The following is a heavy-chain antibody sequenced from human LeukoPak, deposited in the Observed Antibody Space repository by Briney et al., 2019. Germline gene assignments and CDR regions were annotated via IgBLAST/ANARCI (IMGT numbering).Heavy chain of an antibody. Sequence: SETLSLTCTVSGGSISSGSYYWSWIRQPAGKGLEWIGRIYTSGSTNYNPSLKSRVTISVDTSKNQFSLKLSSVTAADTAVYYCARADAVAGTILWGQGTLVTVSS. CDR2: IYTSGST. CDR3: ARADAVAGTIL. D-gene: IGHD6-19*01. V-gene: IGHV4-61*02. J-gene: IGHJ4*02. CDR1: GGSISSGSYY.